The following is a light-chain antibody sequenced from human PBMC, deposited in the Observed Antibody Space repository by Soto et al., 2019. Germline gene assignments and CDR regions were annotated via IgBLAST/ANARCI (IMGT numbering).Light chain of an antibody. V-gene: IGKV3-11*01. CDR1: QSVSSY. CDR3: QQRSNWPRT. CDR2: DAS. Sequence: EIVLTQSPATLSLSPGERATLSCRASQSVSSYLAWYQQKVGQAPRLLIYDASNRATGIPARFSGSGSGTXXXXTIXXLXPXXXXVYYCQQRSNWPRTFGQGTKVEIK. J-gene: IGKJ1*01.